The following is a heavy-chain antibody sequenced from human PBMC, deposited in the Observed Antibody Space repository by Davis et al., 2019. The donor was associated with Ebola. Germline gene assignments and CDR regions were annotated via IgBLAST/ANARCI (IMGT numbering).Heavy chain of an antibody. V-gene: IGHV3-66*01. CDR2: IYSGGST. Sequence: GESLKISCAASGFTFSSYAMSWVRQAPGKGLEWVSVIYSGGSTYYADSVKGRFTISRDNAKNSLYLQMNSLRDEDTAVYYCARGGFLEWLPPYGYFDLWSRGTLVTVSS. CDR1: GFTFSSYA. J-gene: IGHJ2*01. CDR3: ARGGFLEWLPPYGYFDL. D-gene: IGHD3-3*01.